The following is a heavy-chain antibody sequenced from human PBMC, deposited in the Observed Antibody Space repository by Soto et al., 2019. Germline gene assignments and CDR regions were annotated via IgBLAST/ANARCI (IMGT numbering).Heavy chain of an antibody. V-gene: IGHV4-59*01. Sequence: LSLTCTISGGSFNNDYWTWIRQSPGKGLEWIGYIFHSGITDYNPSVKSRVTISIDKSKNLFSLKLTSVTAADTAVYYCARDRYFYDSAGYYRTLDSWGQGILVTVS. J-gene: IGHJ5*01. CDR1: GGSFNNDY. CDR2: IFHSGIT. CDR3: ARDRYFYDSAGYYRTLDS. D-gene: IGHD3-22*01.